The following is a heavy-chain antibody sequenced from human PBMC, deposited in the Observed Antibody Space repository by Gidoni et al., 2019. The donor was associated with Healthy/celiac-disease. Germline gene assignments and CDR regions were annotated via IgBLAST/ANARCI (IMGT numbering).Heavy chain of an antibody. V-gene: IGHV2-5*01. J-gene: IGHJ4*02. CDR2: IYWNDDK. Sequence: QITLKESGPTLVKPTQTLTLTCTFSGFSLSTSGVGVGWIRQPPGKALEWLALIYWNDDKRYSPSLKSRLTITKDTSKNQVVLTMTNMDPVDTATYYCAHSGYGDYYDSFDYWGQGTLVTVSS. CDR3: AHSGYGDYYDSFDY. D-gene: IGHD4-17*01. CDR1: GFSLSTSGVG.